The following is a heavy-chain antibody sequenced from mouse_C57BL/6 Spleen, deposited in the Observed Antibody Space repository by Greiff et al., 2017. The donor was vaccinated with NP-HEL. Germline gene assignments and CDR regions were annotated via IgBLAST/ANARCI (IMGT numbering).Heavy chain of an antibody. D-gene: IGHD2-5*01. J-gene: IGHJ4*01. CDR3: ARGRYSNLYYYAMDY. CDR2: IYPRSGNT. V-gene: IGHV1-81*01. CDR1: GYTFTSYG. Sequence: VKLQESGAELARPGASVKLSCKASGYTFTSYGISWVKQRTGQGLEWIGEIYPRSGNTYYNEKFKGKATLTADKSSSTAYMELRSLTSEDSAVYFCARGRYSNLYYYAMDYWGQGTSVTVSS.